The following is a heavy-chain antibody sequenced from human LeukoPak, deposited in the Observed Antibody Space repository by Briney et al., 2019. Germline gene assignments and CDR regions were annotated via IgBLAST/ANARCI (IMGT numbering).Heavy chain of an antibody. D-gene: IGHD2-21*02. V-gene: IGHV4-34*01. Sequence: PSETLSLTCAVYGGSFSGYYWSWIRQPPGKGLEWIGEINHSGSTNYNPSLKSRVTISVDTSKNQFSLKLSSVTAADTAVYYCARDWVPATAIHLNWFDPWGQGTLVTVS. CDR2: INHSGST. J-gene: IGHJ5*02. CDR1: GGSFSGYY. CDR3: ARDWVPATAIHLNWFDP.